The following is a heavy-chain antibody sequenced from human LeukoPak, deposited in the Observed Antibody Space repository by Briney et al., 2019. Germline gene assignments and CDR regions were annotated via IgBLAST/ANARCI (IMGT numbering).Heavy chain of an antibody. CDR2: ISNSGSSI. J-gene: IGHJ5*02. Sequence: GGSLRLSCAASGFTFSDYYMNWIRQAPGKGLEWVSYISNSGSSIYYADSVKGRFTISRDNAKNSLYLQMNSLRAEDTAVYYSARVDSGFGELRLDPWGQGTLVTVSS. D-gene: IGHD3-10*01. CDR3: ARVDSGFGELRLDP. V-gene: IGHV3-11*04. CDR1: GFTFSDYY.